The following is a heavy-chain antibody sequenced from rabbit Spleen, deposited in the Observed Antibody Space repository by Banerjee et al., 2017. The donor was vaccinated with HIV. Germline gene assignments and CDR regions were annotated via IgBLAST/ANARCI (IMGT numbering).Heavy chain of an antibody. V-gene: IGHV1S40*01. CDR3: GRGSATMTMVITGYYLSL. CDR2: IGIGTSGFT. D-gene: IGHD2-1*01. CDR1: GVSFSGDSY. J-gene: IGHJ3*01. Sequence: QSLEESGGGLVQPGGSLTLTCTASGVSFSGDSYMCWVRQAPGKGLEWIVCIGIGTSGFTYFATWAKGRFTISKTSSTTVTLQMTRLTAADTATYFCGRGSATMTMVITGYYLSLWGQGTLVTVS.